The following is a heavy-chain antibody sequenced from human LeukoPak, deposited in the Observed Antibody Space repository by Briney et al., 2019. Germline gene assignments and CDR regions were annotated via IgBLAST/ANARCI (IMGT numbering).Heavy chain of an antibody. V-gene: IGHV4-61*02. Sequence: SETLSLTCTVSGGSISSGSYYWSWIRQPAGKGLEWIGRICTSGSTNYNPSLKSRVTISVDTSKNQFSLKLSSVTAADTAVYYCARDHRDYYYYYYMDVWGKGTTVTVSS. CDR1: GGSISSGSYY. CDR3: ARDHRDYYYYYYMDV. CDR2: ICTSGST. J-gene: IGHJ6*03.